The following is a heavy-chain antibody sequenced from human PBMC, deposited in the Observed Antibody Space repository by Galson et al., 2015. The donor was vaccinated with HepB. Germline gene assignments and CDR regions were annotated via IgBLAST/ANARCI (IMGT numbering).Heavy chain of an antibody. CDR1: GFTFTTYW. V-gene: IGHV3-7*05. CDR3: ARFISQSPQSF. J-gene: IGHJ1*01. CDR2: INQDGSDT. Sequence: SLRLSCAASGFTFTTYWMSWVRQLPGKGLEWVANINQDGSDTYYVDSVKGRFTISRDNAKNSLYLQMSSLSAEDTAVYYCARFISQSPQSFWGQGTLVTVSP.